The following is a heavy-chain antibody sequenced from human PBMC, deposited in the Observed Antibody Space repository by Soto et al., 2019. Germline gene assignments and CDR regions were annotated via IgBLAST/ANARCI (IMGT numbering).Heavy chain of an antibody. CDR3: ARIYRGYYDSSGYPPSYYYYGMDV. Sequence: SGPRLVNPTQTITLTCTLSGFSLSTSGMCVSWIRQPPGKALEWLALIDWDDDKYYSTSLKTRLTISKDTSKNQVVLTMTNMDPVDTATYYCARIYRGYYDSSGYPPSYYYYGMDVWGQGTTVTVSS. V-gene: IGHV2-70*01. D-gene: IGHD3-22*01. CDR1: GFSLSTSGMC. CDR2: IDWDDDK. J-gene: IGHJ6*02.